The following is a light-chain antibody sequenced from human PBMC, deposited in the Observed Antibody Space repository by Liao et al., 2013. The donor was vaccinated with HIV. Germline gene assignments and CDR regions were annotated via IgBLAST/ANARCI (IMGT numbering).Light chain of an antibody. V-gene: IGLV3-21*04. CDR2: YDS. CDR3: QVWDSSSDHPVV. CDR1: NIGSKS. Sequence: SYELTQPPSVSVAPGKTARITCGGNNIGSKSVHWYQQKPGQAPVLVIYYDSGRPSGIPERISGSNSGNTATLTISRAEAGDEADYYCQVWDSSSDHPVVFGGGTKLTVL. J-gene: IGLJ3*02.